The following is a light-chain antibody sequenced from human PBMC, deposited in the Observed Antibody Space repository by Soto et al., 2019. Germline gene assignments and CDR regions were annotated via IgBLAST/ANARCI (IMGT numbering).Light chain of an antibody. CDR1: SSDVGGYNY. V-gene: IGLV2-14*03. CDR3: SSYTTTMTLV. Sequence: QSALTQPASVSGSPGQSITISCTGTSSDVGGYNYVSWYQQHPGKAPKLMIYDVSNRLSGVSNRFTGSKSGNTASLTIAGLQAEDEADYYCSSYTTTMTLVFGGGTKVTVL. J-gene: IGLJ2*01. CDR2: DVS.